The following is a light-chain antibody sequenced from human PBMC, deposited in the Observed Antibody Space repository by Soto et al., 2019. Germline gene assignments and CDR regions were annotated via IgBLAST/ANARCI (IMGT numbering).Light chain of an antibody. Sequence: IQLTHTPSTLCASVGGEVTITCRASQTISRWLAWYQQKPGRAPKLLIYDASTLESGAPSRFSGSGSETEFTLTISRLQPDDFATYFCHSRAFGQGTRLEI. J-gene: IGKJ5*01. V-gene: IGKV1-5*01. CDR1: QTISRW. CDR2: DAS. CDR3: HSRA.